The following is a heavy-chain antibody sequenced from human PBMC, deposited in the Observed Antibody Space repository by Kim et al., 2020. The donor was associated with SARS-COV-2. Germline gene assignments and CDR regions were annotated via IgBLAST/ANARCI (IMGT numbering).Heavy chain of an antibody. CDR1: GFTVSSNY. CDR3: ARKPPPPLRLLERAYYYF. D-gene: IGHD3-3*01. V-gene: IGHV3-53*01. J-gene: IGHJ2*01. CDR2: LYNTGGT. Sequence: GGSLRLSCAASGFTVSSNYMSWVRQAPGKGLEWVSALYNTGGTYYADSVRDRFTASRDDSKNTLYLQMSNLRAEDTAAVYCARKPPPPLRLLERAYYYF.